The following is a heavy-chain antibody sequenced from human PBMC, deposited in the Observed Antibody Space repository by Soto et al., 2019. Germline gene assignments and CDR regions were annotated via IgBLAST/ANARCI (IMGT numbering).Heavy chain of an antibody. Sequence: PSETLSLTCTVSGGSISSYYWSWIRQPPGKGLEWIGYIYYSGSTNYNPSLKSRVTISVDTSKNQFSLKLSSVTAVDTAVYYCARGGLYYYYYGMDVWGQGTTVTVSS. J-gene: IGHJ6*02. CDR1: GGSISSYY. CDR3: ARGGLYYYYYGMDV. V-gene: IGHV4-59*01. CDR2: IYYSGST.